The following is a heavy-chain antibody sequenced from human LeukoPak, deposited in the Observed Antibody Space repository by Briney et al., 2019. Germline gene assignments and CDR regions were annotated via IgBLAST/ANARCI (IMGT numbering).Heavy chain of an antibody. CDR3: TTIRSWWLPPDY. CDR2: IKSKTDGGTT. Sequence: GGSLRLSCAASGFTFSNAWMSWVRQAPGKGLEWVGRIKSKTDGGTTDYAAPVKGRFTISRDDSKNTLYLQMNSLKTEDTAVYYCTTIRSWWLPPDYWGQGTLVTVSS. J-gene: IGHJ4*02. CDR1: GFTFSNAW. D-gene: IGHD5-12*01. V-gene: IGHV3-15*01.